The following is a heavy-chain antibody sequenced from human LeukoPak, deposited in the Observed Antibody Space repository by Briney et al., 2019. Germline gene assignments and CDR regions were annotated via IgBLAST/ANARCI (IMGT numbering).Heavy chain of an antibody. V-gene: IGHV1-18*01. CDR2: ISAYNGNT. CDR1: GYTFTSYG. CDR3: AREGEDLASIVATNYYYYMDV. Sequence: ASVKVSCKASGYTFTSYGNSWVRQAPGQGLEWMGWISAYNGNTNYAQKLQGRVTMTTDTSTSTAYMELRSLRSDDTAVYYCAREGEDLASIVATNYYYYMDVWGKGTTVTVSS. J-gene: IGHJ6*03. D-gene: IGHD1-26*01.